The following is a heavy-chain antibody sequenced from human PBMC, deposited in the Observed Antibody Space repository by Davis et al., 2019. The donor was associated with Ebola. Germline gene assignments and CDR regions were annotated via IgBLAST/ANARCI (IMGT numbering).Heavy chain of an antibody. J-gene: IGHJ6*02. CDR2: INAGNGNT. CDR1: GYTFTTYA. V-gene: IGHV1-3*01. CDR3: ARSEETAIVHYYYYGMDV. D-gene: IGHD2-15*01. Sequence: AASVKVSCKASGYTFTTYAIQWVRQAPGQRLEWMGRINAGNGNTRYSQKFQGRVTINRDTAASTAYMELSSLRSEDTAVYYCARSEETAIVHYYYYGMDVWGQGTTVTVSS.